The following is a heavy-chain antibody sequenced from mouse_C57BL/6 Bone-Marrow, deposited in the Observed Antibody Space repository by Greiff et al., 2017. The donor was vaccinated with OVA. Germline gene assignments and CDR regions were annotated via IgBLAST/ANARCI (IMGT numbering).Heavy chain of an antibody. CDR1: GYTFTSYW. D-gene: IGHD1-1*01. J-gene: IGHJ1*03. Sequence: VQLQQPGAELVRPGSSVKLSCKASGYTFTSYWMHWVKQRPIQGLEWIGNIDPSDSETHYNQKFKDKATLTVDKSSSTAYMQLSSLTSEDSAVYYCARGRYGSSYEYFDVWGTGTTVTVSS. CDR2: IDPSDSET. CDR3: ARGRYGSSYEYFDV. V-gene: IGHV1-52*01.